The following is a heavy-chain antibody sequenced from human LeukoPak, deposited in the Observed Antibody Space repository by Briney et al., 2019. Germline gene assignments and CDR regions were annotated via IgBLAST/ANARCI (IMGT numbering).Heavy chain of an antibody. CDR2: IYHSGST. Sequence: SETLSLTCAVSGYSISSGYYWGWIRQPPGKGLEWIGSIYHSGSTYYNPSLKSQVTISVDTSKDQFSLKLSSVTAADTAVYYCARDGYSYGYLYWYFDLWGRGTLVTVSS. V-gene: IGHV4-38-2*02. CDR1: GYSISSGYY. CDR3: ARDGYSYGYLYWYFDL. J-gene: IGHJ2*01. D-gene: IGHD5-18*01.